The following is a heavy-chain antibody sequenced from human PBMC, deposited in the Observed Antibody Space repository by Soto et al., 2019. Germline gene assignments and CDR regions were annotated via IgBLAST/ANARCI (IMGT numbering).Heavy chain of an antibody. CDR3: ARDGNSGYNWEYYYGMDA. CDR1: GFTFSSYA. CDR2: ISYDGSNE. D-gene: IGHD5-12*01. Sequence: GGSLRLSCAASGFTFSSYAMHWVRQAPGKGLEWVAVISYDGSNEYYADSVKGRFTISRDNSKNTLYLQMNSLRAEDTALYYCARDGNSGYNWEYYYGMDAWGRGTTVTVSS. J-gene: IGHJ6*02. V-gene: IGHV3-30-3*01.